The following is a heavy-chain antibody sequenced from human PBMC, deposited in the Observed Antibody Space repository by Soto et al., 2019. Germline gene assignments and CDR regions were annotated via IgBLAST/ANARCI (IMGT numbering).Heavy chain of an antibody. CDR1: GFTFSTSA. CDR3: AKERIPAAIFNYYYGVDV. D-gene: IGHD2-2*01. V-gene: IGHV3-23*01. J-gene: IGHJ6*02. CDR2: ISGSGGST. Sequence: PGGSLRLASAACGFTFSTSAVTGFVQAPGKRLEWVSAISGSGGSTYYADSAKGPFTISRDNSRNTLYLQTNRLIAEDPAVYYCAKERIPAAIFNYYYGVDVCGQGTTVTLSS.